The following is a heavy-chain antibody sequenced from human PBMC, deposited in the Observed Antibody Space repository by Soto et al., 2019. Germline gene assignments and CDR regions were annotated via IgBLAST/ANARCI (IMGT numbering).Heavy chain of an antibody. CDR3: ARVKGNPYGMDV. D-gene: IGHD4-4*01. V-gene: IGHV1-2*02. CDR1: GYTFTGHY. Sequence: LKVSCKASGYTFTGHYIHWVRQAPGQGLEWMGWINPISGDTDYAQKFQDRVTMTRDTSISTAYMDLSRLMSGDTAVYYCARVKGNPYGMDVWGQGTTVTGSS. CDR2: INPISGDT. J-gene: IGHJ6*02.